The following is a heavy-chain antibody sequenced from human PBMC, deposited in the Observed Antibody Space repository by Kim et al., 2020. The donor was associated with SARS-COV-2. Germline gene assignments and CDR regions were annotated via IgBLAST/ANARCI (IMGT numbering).Heavy chain of an antibody. CDR1: GFTFSDYY. Sequence: GGSLRLSCAASGFTFSDYYMSWIRQAPGKGLEWVSYISSSSSYTNYADSVKGRFTISRDNAKNSLYLQMNSLRAEDTAVYYCARRDASRYSSSWWADRAYYYYGMDVWGQGTTVTVSS. CDR2: ISSSSSYT. D-gene: IGHD6-13*01. J-gene: IGHJ6*02. V-gene: IGHV3-11*06. CDR3: ARRDASRYSSSWWADRAYYYYGMDV.